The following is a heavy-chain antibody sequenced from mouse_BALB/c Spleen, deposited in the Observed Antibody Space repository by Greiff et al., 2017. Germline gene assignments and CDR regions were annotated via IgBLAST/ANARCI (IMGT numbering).Heavy chain of an antibody. J-gene: IGHJ4*01. CDR2: VNPNNGGT. CDR3: ARGDAMDY. CDR1: GYSFTGYY. Sequence: EVQLQESGTVLARPGASVKISCKASGYSFTGYYMHWVKQSHGKSLEWIGRVNPNNGGTSYNQKFKGKAILTVDKSSSTAYMELRSLTSEDSAVYYCARGDAMDYWGQGTSVTVSS. V-gene: IGHV1-26*01.